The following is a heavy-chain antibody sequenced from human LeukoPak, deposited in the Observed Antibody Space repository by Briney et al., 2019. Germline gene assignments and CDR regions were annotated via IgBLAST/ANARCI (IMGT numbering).Heavy chain of an antibody. CDR2: IRESGEA. Sequence: GGSLRLSCAVSEFRVSDYYMIWVRQAPGKGLEGVGLIRESGEAFYAEFARGRFAISRDESENTLYLQMNSLRVEDTAVYFCARDRAANQDWVEFDPWGQGTPVIVSS. CDR1: EFRVSDYY. D-gene: IGHD3/OR15-3a*01. V-gene: IGHV3-66*03. J-gene: IGHJ5*02. CDR3: ARDRAANQDWVEFDP.